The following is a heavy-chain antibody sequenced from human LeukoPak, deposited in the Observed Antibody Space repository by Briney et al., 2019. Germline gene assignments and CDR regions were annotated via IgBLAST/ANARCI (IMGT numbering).Heavy chain of an antibody. V-gene: IGHV3-48*03. J-gene: IGHJ4*02. Sequence: GGSLRLSCAASGFTFSSYEMNWVRQAPGKGLEWVSYISSSGSTIYYADSVKGRFTISRDNAKNSLYLQMNSLRAEDTAVYYCARLWGDYDQSDYWGQGTLVTVSS. CDR3: ARLWGDYDQSDY. CDR2: ISSSGSTI. D-gene: IGHD4-17*01. CDR1: GFTFSSYE.